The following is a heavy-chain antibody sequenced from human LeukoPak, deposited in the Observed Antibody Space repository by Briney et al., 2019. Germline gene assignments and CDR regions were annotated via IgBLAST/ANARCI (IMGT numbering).Heavy chain of an antibody. CDR2: IYTSGST. D-gene: IGHD1-26*01. CDR1: GGSISSGSYY. J-gene: IGHJ4*02. V-gene: IGHV4-61*02. CDR3: ARERYSGSPDY. Sequence: PSQTLSLTCTVSGGSISSGSYYWSWIRQPAGKGLEWIGRIYTSGSTNYNPSLKSRVTISVDTSKNQFSLKLSSVTAADTAVYYCARERYSGSPDYRGQGTLVTVSS.